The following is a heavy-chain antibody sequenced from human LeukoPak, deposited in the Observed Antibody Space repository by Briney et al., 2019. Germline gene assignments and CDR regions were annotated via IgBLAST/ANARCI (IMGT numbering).Heavy chain of an antibody. CDR2: LMPVFAPP. D-gene: IGHD3-10*01. Sequence: SVKVSCKASGGTFSNDAIGWLRQAPGQGREWMGGLMPVFAPPNYAQKFQGRVTITRDESTTTAYKELRSLRSEDTAVYYCARGIPGSGVCNGCGTINDAFDIWGQGTMVTVSS. V-gene: IGHV1-69*05. CDR1: GGTFSNDA. J-gene: IGHJ3*02. CDR3: ARGIPGSGVCNGCGTINDAFDI.